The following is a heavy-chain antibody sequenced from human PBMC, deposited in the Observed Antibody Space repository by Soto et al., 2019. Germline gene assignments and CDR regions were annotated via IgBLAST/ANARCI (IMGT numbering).Heavy chain of an antibody. CDR2: ITTGSSNV. Sequence: GGSLRLSWAASGFTFSTYSMNWVRQAPGKGLEWVSYITTGSSNVYYADSVKGRFTISRDNAKNSLYLQMNSLRDEDTAVYYCSTAYSGGWKFDSWGQGTPVTLSS. J-gene: IGHJ4*01. V-gene: IGHV3-48*02. CDR3: STAYSGGWKFDS. D-gene: IGHD6-19*01. CDR1: GFTFSTYS.